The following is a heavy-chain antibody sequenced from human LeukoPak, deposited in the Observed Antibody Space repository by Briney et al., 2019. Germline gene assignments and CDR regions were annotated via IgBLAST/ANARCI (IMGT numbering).Heavy chain of an antibody. D-gene: IGHD6-13*01. CDR3: ARDPIAEAGFDY. Sequence: SETLSLTCTVSGGSISSYYWSWIRQPPGKGLEWIGYIYYSGSTNYNPSLKSRVTISVDTSKNQFSLKLSSVTAADTAVYYCARDPIAEAGFDYWGQGTLVTVSS. J-gene: IGHJ4*02. CDR2: IYYSGST. CDR1: GGSISSYY. V-gene: IGHV4-59*01.